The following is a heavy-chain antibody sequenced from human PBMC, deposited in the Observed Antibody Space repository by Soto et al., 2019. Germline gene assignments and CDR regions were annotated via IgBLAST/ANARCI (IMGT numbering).Heavy chain of an antibody. D-gene: IGHD3-3*01. CDR1: TVTINVHG. CDR2: ISNDGRAQ. CDR3: ARDIWSGDYKWFDS. V-gene: IGHV3-30*03. J-gene: IGHJ5*01. Sequence: PGGSLRLSFTSSTVTINVHGIQWVRQAPGKGLEWVAFISNDGRAQYYADSVKGRFTISRDYSKNTVDLQMDSLRNEETAVYYCARDIWSGDYKWFDSWGPGTLVTVSS.